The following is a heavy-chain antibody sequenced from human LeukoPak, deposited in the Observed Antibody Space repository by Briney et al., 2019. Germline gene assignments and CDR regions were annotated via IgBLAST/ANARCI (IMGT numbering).Heavy chain of an antibody. J-gene: IGHJ5*02. V-gene: IGHV4-4*07. CDR3: ASLFGDYSWFDP. D-gene: IGHD4-17*01. CDR1: GGSISSYY. CDR2: IYTSGST. Sequence: PSETLSLTCTVSGGSISSYYWSWIRQPAGKGLGWIGRIYTSGSTNYNPSLKSRVTISVDTSKNQFSLKLSSVTAADTAVYYCASLFGDYSWFDPWGQGTLVTVSS.